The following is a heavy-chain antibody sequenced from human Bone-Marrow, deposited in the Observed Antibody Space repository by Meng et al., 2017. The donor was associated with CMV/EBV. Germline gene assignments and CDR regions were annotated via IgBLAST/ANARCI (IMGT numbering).Heavy chain of an antibody. CDR3: VRGSRGPDY. V-gene: IGHV3-7*03. J-gene: IGHJ4*02. D-gene: IGHD5-12*01. CDR2: IKQDGTEK. CDR1: EFPFTMYW. Sequence: LSCAASEFPFTMYWMSWVRQAPGKGLEWVANIKQDGTEKYYVDSVKGRFTISRDNAKNSLYLQMNSLRAEDTAVYYCVRGSRGPDYWGQGTLVTVSS.